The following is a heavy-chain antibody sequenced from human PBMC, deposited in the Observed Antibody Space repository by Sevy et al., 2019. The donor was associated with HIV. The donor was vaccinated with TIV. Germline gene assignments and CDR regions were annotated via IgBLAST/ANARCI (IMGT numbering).Heavy chain of an antibody. Sequence: GGSLRLSCTTSGFMFGDYAMSWVRQAPGKGLEWVGFIRRKAYGGTTQYAASVKGRFTISRDDSKSIAYLQMNSLKTEDTAVYYCARVGSTTILSPWDYWGQGTLVTVSS. CDR3: ARVGSTTILSPWDY. J-gene: IGHJ4*02. V-gene: IGHV3-49*04. CDR1: GFMFGDYA. CDR2: IRRKAYGGTT. D-gene: IGHD3-3*01.